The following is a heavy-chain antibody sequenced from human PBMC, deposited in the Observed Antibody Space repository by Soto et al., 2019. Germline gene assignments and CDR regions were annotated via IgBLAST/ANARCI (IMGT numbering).Heavy chain of an antibody. Sequence: QVQLVQSGAAVKEPGASVRLSCKTSGYLFTSFSLHWVRQAPGQGPEWMGWINPGSGDLEYSPKFQGRVTIDRDTLATTAHLDLHLLKFEDTAVYYWARRGRDSYCTSDCLQALDVWGRGTMVTVS. J-gene: IGHJ3*01. CDR2: INPGSGDL. D-gene: IGHD2-8*01. CDR3: ARRGRDSYCTSDCLQALDV. V-gene: IGHV1-3*01. CDR1: GYLFTSFS.